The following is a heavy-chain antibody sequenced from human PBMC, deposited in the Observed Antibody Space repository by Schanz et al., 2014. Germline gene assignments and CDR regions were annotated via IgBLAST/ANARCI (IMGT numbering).Heavy chain of an antibody. D-gene: IGHD2-15*01. V-gene: IGHV3-23*01. CDR2: ISASGGSK. J-gene: IGHJ6*02. CDR3: AKGMGYCSGGTCYDYYYYGLDV. Sequence: EVQLLESGGGLVQPGGSLRLSCAASGFTFSSYAMSWVRQAPGKGLEWVSTISASGGSKYYADSVKGRFTISRDNSENTLYRQMNSLSADDTAVFYCAKGMGYCSGGTCYDYYYYGLDVWGQGTTVTVSS. CDR1: GFTFSSYA.